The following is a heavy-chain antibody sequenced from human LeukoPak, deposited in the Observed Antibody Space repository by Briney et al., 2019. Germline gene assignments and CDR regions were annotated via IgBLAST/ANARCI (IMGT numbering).Heavy chain of an antibody. Sequence: GGSLRLSCVASGFSVRHYWMNWVRQVPGKGLVWVSRINGDGKNTAYADSVKGRFTISSDIAKNTLYLQMDSLRAEDTAVYYCARATAMVPKHYFDYWGQGTLVTVSS. CDR1: GFSVRHYW. V-gene: IGHV3-74*01. J-gene: IGHJ4*02. D-gene: IGHD5-18*01. CDR3: ARATAMVPKHYFDY. CDR2: INGDGKNT.